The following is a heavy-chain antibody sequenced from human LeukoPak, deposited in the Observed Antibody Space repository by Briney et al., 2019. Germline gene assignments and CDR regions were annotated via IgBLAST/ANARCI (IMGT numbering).Heavy chain of an antibody. J-gene: IGHJ5*02. Sequence: PSETLSLTCTVSGGSISSYYWSWIRQPPGKGLEWIGYIYTSGSTNYNPSLKSRVTMSVDTSKNQFSLKLSSVTAADTAVYYCARVAAAGTIDWFDPWGQGTLVTVSS. V-gene: IGHV4-4*09. CDR2: IYTSGST. D-gene: IGHD6-13*01. CDR1: GGSISSYY. CDR3: ARVAAAGTIDWFDP.